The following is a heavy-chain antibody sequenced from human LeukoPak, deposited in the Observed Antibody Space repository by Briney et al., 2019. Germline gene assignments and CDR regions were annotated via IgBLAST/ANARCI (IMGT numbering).Heavy chain of an antibody. Sequence: GGSLRLSCAASGFTFSNYGMHWVRQAPGKGLEWVAVISYDGSNKYYADSVKGRFTISRDNSKNTLYLQMNSLRAKDTAVYYCARVPDTVSGMDVWGQGTTVTVSS. V-gene: IGHV3-30*03. CDR2: ISYDGSNK. J-gene: IGHJ6*02. D-gene: IGHD4-17*01. CDR3: ARVPDTVSGMDV. CDR1: GFTFSNYG.